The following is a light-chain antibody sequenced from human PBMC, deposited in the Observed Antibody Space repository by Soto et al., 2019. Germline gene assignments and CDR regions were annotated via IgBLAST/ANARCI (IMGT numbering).Light chain of an antibody. CDR1: QTVLYSSNNKNY. CDR2: WAS. V-gene: IGKV4-1*01. J-gene: IGKJ4*01. CDR3: QQYFRAPLT. Sequence: DIVMTQSPDSLAVSLGERATINCESSQTVLYSSNNKNYLAWYQQKPGQPPKLLIYWASTRESGVPDRFSGSGSEPDFTLTITSLQAEDLAVYYCQQYFRAPLTFGGGTKVEIK.